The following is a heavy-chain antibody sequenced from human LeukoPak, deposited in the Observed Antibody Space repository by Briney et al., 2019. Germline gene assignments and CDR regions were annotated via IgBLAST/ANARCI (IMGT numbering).Heavy chain of an antibody. D-gene: IGHD3-10*01. CDR2: ISSSSSYI. CDR3: ARDSELWFGELSWFDP. Sequence: GGTLRLSCAASGFTFRRYGMSWVRQAPGKGLEWVSSISSSSSYIYYADSVKGRFTISRDNAKNSLYLQMNSLRAEDTAVYYCARDSELWFGELSWFDPWGQGTLVTVSS. CDR1: GFTFRRYG. J-gene: IGHJ5*02. V-gene: IGHV3-21*01.